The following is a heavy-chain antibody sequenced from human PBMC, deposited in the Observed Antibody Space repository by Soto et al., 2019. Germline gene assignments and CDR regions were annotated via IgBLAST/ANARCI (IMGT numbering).Heavy chain of an antibody. V-gene: IGHV3-23*01. D-gene: IGHD1-26*01. CDR1: GFTFSSYA. J-gene: IGHJ6*02. CDR2: ISGSGSPT. CDR3: ARDMSGGTYNYYYGMDV. Sequence: EVQLLESGGGLGQPGGSLRLSCAASGFTFSSYAMTWVRQAPGRGLEWVSAISGSGSPTYYADSVKGRFTISRDNSKNTLYXQMNSLRAYDTAVXXGARDMSGGTYNYYYGMDVWGQGTTVTVSS.